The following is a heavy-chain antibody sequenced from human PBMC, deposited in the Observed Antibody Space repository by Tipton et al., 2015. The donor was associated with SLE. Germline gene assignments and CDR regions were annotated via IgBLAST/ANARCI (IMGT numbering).Heavy chain of an antibody. CDR3: AKEMDSSALGGY. Sequence: SLRLSCAASGFTFSSYGMHWVRQAPGKGLEWVAFIRYDGSNKYYAASVKGRFTRSRDNSKNTLYLQMNSLRAEDTAVYYCAKEMDSSALGGYWGQGTLVTVSS. CDR1: GFTFSSYG. J-gene: IGHJ4*02. CDR2: IRYDGSNK. V-gene: IGHV3-30*02. D-gene: IGHD6-19*01.